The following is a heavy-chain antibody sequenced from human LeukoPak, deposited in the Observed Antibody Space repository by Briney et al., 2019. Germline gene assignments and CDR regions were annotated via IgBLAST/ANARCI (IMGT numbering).Heavy chain of an antibody. V-gene: IGHV3-23*01. J-gene: IGHJ4*02. CDR3: AKRGTIAAAGYYVDY. CDR1: GFTFSSYA. D-gene: IGHD6-13*01. Sequence: GGSLRLSCAASGFTFSSYAMSWVRQAPGKGLEWVSAISGSSGYTCYADSVKGRFTISRDNSKNTLYLQMNSLRAEDTAVYYCAKRGTIAAAGYYVDYWGQGTLVTVSS. CDR2: ISGSSGYT.